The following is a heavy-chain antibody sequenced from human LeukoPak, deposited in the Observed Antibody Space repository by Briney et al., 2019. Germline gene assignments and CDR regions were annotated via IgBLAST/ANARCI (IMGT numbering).Heavy chain of an antibody. CDR2: INQHGSQK. J-gene: IGHJ6*03. V-gene: IGHV3-7*01. CDR3: TKDFREDYKYHMDV. CDR1: GFTFRGYW. Sequence: PGGSLRLSCAPSGFTFRGYWMSWVRQAPGKGLEWVANINQHGSQKFYVDSVKGRFTISRDNAENSLYLQMNSLRAEDTAVYYCTKDFREDYKYHMDVWGKGTSVTVSS.